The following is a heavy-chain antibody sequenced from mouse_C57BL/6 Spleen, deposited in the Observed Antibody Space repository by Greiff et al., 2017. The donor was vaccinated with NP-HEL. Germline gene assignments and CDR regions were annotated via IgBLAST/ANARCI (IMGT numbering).Heavy chain of an antibody. Sequence: EVKLMESGGGLVKPGGSLKLSCAASGFTFSDYGMHWVRQAPEKGLEWVAYISSGSSTNYYADTLKGRSTIARDNAKNTLCLQMTSLRSEDTAMYYCALEAGTYAMDYWGQGTSVTVSS. D-gene: IGHD4-1*01. CDR1: GFTFSDYG. CDR3: ALEAGTYAMDY. J-gene: IGHJ4*01. V-gene: IGHV5-17*01. CDR2: ISSGSSTN.